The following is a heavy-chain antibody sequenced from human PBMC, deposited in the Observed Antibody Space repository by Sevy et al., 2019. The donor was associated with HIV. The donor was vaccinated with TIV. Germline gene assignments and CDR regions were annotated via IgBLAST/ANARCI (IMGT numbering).Heavy chain of an antibody. J-gene: IGHJ4*02. CDR3: ARGIYGSGSRLGLGY. D-gene: IGHD3-10*01. CDR2: RSEDGSEK. V-gene: IGHV3-7*01. CDR1: GFTFSGYW. Sequence: GGSLRLSCAASGFTFSGYWLTWFRKPPGRGLRGVANRSEDGSEKYYLDSWKGRFTISRDNAKNSLYLQMNSLRAEDTAVYYCARGIYGSGSRLGLGYWGQGTLVTVSS.